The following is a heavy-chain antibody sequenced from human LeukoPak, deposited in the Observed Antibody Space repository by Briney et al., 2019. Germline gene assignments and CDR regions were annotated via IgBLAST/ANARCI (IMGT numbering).Heavy chain of an antibody. V-gene: IGHV3-23*01. CDR3: AKDGQQWLVPYFDY. Sequence: PGGSLRLSCAASGFTFSSYAMSWVRQAPGKGLEGVSAISGSGGSTYYADSVKGRFTISRNNSKNTLYLQMNSLRAEDTAVYYCAKDGQQWLVPYFDYWGQGTLVTVSS. CDR2: ISGSGGST. D-gene: IGHD6-19*01. J-gene: IGHJ4*02. CDR1: GFTFSSYA.